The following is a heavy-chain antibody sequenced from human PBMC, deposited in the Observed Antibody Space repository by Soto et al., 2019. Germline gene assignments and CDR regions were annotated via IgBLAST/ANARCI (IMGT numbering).Heavy chain of an antibody. D-gene: IGHD4-4*01. J-gene: IGHJ4*02. Sequence: GESLKISCKGSGYSFTSYWIAWVRQMPGKGLEWMGIIYPGDSDTRYRPSFQGQVTISADKSISTAYLQWSSLKASDTAMYFCERGTTVSRYFDYWGQGTRGTVAS. CDR3: ERGTTVSRYFDY. CDR1: GYSFTSYW. CDR2: IYPGDSDT. V-gene: IGHV5-51*01.